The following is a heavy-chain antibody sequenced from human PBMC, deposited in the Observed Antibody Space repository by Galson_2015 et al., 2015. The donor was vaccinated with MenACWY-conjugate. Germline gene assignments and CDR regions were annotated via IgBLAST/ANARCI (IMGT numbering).Heavy chain of an antibody. CDR2: ISGSGGST. CDR1: GFTFSSYA. Sequence: SLRLSCAASGFTFSSYAMSWVRQAPGKGLGWVSAISGSGGSTYYADSVKGRFTISRDNSKNTLYLQMNSLRAEDTAVYYYAKGHPGIAVAGNFDYWGQGTLVTVPS. D-gene: IGHD6-19*01. CDR3: AKGHPGIAVAGNFDY. J-gene: IGHJ4*02. V-gene: IGHV3-23*01.